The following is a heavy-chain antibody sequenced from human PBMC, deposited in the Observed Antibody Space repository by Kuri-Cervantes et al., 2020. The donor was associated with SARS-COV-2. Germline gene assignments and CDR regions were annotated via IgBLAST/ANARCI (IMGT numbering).Heavy chain of an antibody. Sequence: LSLTCAASGFTFSSYTMSWVRQAPGKGLEWVLVIYSGGSSTYYADSVKGRFTISRDNSKNTLYLQMNSLRAEDTAVYYCAKDQDYYDSSGQFDYWGQGTLVTVSS. D-gene: IGHD3-22*01. CDR1: GFTFSSYT. CDR3: AKDQDYYDSSGQFDY. J-gene: IGHJ4*02. V-gene: IGHV3-23*03. CDR2: IYSGGSST.